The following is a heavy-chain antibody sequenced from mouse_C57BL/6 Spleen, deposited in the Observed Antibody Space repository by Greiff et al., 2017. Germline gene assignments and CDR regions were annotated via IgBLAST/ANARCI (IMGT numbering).Heavy chain of an antibody. CDR3: TRQGYSNQYAMDY. CDR2: IDPETGGT. V-gene: IGHV1-15*01. CDR1: GYTFTDYE. Sequence: QVHVKQSGAELVRPGASVTLSCKASGYTFTDYEMHWVKQTPVHGLEWIGAIDPETGGTAYNQKFKGKAILTADKSSSTAYMELRSLTSEDSAVYYCTRQGYSNQYAMDYWGQGTSVTVSS. J-gene: IGHJ4*01. D-gene: IGHD2-5*01.